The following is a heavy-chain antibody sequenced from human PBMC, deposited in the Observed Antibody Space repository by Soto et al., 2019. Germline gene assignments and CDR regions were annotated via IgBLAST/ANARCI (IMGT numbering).Heavy chain of an antibody. CDR1: GGTFSSYA. D-gene: IGHD3-22*01. Sequence: GASVKVSCKASGGTFSSYAISWVRQAPGQGLEWMGGIIPIFGTANYAQKFQGRVTITADESTSTAYMELSSLRSEDTAVYYCARDLTSERYYYDSSGYYHPYYFDYWGQGTLVTVSS. V-gene: IGHV1-69*13. CDR3: ARDLTSERYYYDSSGYYHPYYFDY. CDR2: IIPIFGTA. J-gene: IGHJ4*02.